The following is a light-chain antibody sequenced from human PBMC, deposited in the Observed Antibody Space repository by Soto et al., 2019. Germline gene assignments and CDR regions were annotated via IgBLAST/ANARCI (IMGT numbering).Light chain of an antibody. Sequence: IHMTQSPSSLSASVGDRVTITCRASQSVSSYLNWYQQKPGIAPKLLIYTASELESGVPSRFSGSGLGTDFTLTISSLQPEDFATYYCQQSYNSPLTFGGGTNVEVK. CDR2: TAS. CDR1: QSVSSY. V-gene: IGKV1-39*01. CDR3: QQSYNSPLT. J-gene: IGKJ4*01.